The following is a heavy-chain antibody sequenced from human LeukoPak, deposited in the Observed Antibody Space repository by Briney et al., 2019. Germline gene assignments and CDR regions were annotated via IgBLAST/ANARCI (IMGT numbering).Heavy chain of an antibody. CDR1: GYTFPGYY. CDR3: AREHSSSSGKVFDY. V-gene: IGHV1-2*02. Sequence: AASVKVSCKASGYTFPGYYMHWVRQAPGHGLEWMGWINPNSGGTNYAQKFQGRVTMTRDTSISTAYMELSRLRSDDTAVYYCAREHSSSSGKVFDYWGQGTLVTVSS. D-gene: IGHD6-6*01. J-gene: IGHJ4*02. CDR2: INPNSGGT.